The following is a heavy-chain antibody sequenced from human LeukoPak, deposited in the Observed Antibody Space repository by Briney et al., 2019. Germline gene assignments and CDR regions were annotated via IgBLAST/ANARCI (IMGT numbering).Heavy chain of an antibody. Sequence: GRSLRLSCAASKFTFNNYAMHWVRRAPGKGLEWAAFIRYDGSNKYYADSVKGRFTISRDNSKNTLYLQMNSLRAEDTAVYYCAKDMSYGDLIEYWGQGTLVTVSS. V-gene: IGHV3-30*02. D-gene: IGHD4-17*01. CDR1: KFTFNNYA. CDR3: AKDMSYGDLIEY. J-gene: IGHJ4*02. CDR2: IRYDGSNK.